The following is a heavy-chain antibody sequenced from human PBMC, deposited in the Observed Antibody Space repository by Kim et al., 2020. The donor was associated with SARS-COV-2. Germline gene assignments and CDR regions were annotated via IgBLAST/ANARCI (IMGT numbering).Heavy chain of an antibody. CDR1: GFTFGTYA. Sequence: GGSLRLSCSGSGFTFGTYAMSWVRQAPGKGLQWVAGMSNSGDAAKYADPVKGRFSLSRDNSNKTFYLQLNNVRAEDTAVYFCGRHRHYTLLGALIYWGQGALVTVSS. D-gene: IGHD3-3*01. J-gene: IGHJ4*02. CDR2: MSNSGDAA. CDR3: GRHRHYTLLGALIY. V-gene: IGHV3-23*01.